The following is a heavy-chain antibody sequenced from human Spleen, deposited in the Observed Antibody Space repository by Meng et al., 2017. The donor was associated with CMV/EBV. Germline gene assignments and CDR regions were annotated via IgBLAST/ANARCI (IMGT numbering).Heavy chain of an antibody. J-gene: IGHJ5*02. V-gene: IGHV4-34*01. CDR2: INHSGST. D-gene: IGHD6-13*01. CDR3: ARGCGGSSWYNRWFDP. Sequence: DGGYFSGYYWGWIRQPQGKGLEWIEKINHSGSTNYNPSLKSQVTISVDTSKDQFSLKLSSVTAADTAVYYCARGCGGSSWYNRWFDPWGQGTLVTVS. CDR1: GGYFSGYY.